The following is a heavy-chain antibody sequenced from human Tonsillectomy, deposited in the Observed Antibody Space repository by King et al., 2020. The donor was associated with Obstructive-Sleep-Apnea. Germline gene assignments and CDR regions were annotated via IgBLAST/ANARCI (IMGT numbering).Heavy chain of an antibody. D-gene: IGHD2-15*01. CDR2: ISSSSSTI. Sequence: VQLVESGGGLVQPGGSLRLSCATSGFTFSSYSMNWVRQAPGKGREWGSYISSSSSTIYYAVSVKGRFTISRDNAKNSLYLQMNSLRAEDTAGYYCARDVSGCSGGSCYFFDNWGQGTLVTVSS. V-gene: IGHV3-48*04. CDR1: GFTFSSYS. J-gene: IGHJ4*02. CDR3: ARDVSGCSGGSCYFFDN.